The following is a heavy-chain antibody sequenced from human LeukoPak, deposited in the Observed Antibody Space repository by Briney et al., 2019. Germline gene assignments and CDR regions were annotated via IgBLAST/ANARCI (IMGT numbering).Heavy chain of an antibody. CDR1: GFTFSSYA. CDR2: ISGSGGST. D-gene: IGHD2-8*01. Sequence: GGSLRLSGAASGFTFSSYAMSWVRQAPGKGLEWVSAISGSGGSTYYADSVKGRFTISRDNSKSTLYLQMSSLRAEDTAIYYCAKVANGGGDYWGQGTLVTVSS. V-gene: IGHV3-23*01. CDR3: AKVANGGGDY. J-gene: IGHJ4*02.